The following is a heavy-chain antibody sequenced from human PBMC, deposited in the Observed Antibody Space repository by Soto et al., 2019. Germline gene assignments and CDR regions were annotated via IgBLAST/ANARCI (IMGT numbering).Heavy chain of an antibody. CDR2: ISSSSSYI. CDR1: GFTFSSYS. CDR3: ARLAAAGMGYYYYGMDV. J-gene: IGHJ6*02. Sequence: WGSLRLSCAASGFTFSSYSMNWVRQAPGKGLEWVSSISSSSSYIYYADSVKGRFTISRDNAKNSLYLQMNSLRAEDTAVYYCARLAAAGMGYYYYGMDVWGQGTTVTVSS. V-gene: IGHV3-21*01. D-gene: IGHD6-13*01.